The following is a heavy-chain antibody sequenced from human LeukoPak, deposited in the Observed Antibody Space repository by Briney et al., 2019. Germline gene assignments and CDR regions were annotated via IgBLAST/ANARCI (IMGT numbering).Heavy chain of an antibody. CDR2: INSDGSST. J-gene: IGHJ5*02. D-gene: IGHD6-6*01. Sequence: GGSLRLSCAASGFTFSSYWMDWVRQAPGKGLVWVSHINSDGSSTNYADSVKGRFTISRDNAKNTLYLQMNSLRAEDTAVYYCARTGIAARPTVWFDPWGQETLVTVSS. CDR1: GFTFSSYW. V-gene: IGHV3-74*01. CDR3: ARTGIAARPTVWFDP.